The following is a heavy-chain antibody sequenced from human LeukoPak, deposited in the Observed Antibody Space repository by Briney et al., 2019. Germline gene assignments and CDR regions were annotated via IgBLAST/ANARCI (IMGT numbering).Heavy chain of an antibody. CDR2: IYYSGST. Sequence: SETLSLTCTVSGGSISSSSYYWGWIRQPPGKGLEWIGSIYYSGSTYYNPSLKSRVIISVDTSKKQFSLKLNSVTAADTAVYYCARGTSMIVVASFDYWGQGTLVTVSS. CDR3: ARGTSMIVVASFDY. J-gene: IGHJ4*02. V-gene: IGHV4-39*07. D-gene: IGHD3-22*01. CDR1: GGSISSSSYY.